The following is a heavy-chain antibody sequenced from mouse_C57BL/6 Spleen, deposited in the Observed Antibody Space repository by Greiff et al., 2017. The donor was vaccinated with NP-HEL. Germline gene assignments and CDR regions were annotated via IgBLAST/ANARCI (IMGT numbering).Heavy chain of an antibody. J-gene: IGHJ3*01. CDR1: GYTFTSYW. Sequence: QVQLQQSGAELVKPGASVKLSCKASGYTFTSYWMQWVKQRPGQGLEWIGEIDPSDSYTNYNQKFKGKATLTVDTSSSTAYMQLSSLTSEDSAVYYCARSGHYGSSYFAWFAYWGQGTLVTVSA. V-gene: IGHV1-50*01. D-gene: IGHD1-1*01. CDR3: ARSGHYGSSYFAWFAY. CDR2: IDPSDSYT.